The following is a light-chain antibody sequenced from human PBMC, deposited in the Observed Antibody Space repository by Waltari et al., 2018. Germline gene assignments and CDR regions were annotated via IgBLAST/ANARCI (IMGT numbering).Light chain of an antibody. CDR2: NAS. J-gene: IGKJ3*01. V-gene: IGKV1-5*03. CDR1: LTVNNW. CDR3: QQYNNAPFT. Sequence: DFQMTQSPSSLSASVGDRVTLTCRASLTVNNWLAWYQQKPGKAPKLLIYNASNLPPGVPSRFSGSGSGTDFTLTISSLQPDDFATYYCQQYNNAPFTFGPGTKLDIK.